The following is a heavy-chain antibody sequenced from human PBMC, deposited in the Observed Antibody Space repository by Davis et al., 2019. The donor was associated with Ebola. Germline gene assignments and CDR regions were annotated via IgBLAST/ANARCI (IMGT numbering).Heavy chain of an antibody. D-gene: IGHD3-22*01. CDR1: GGSIRTHY. CDR3: ARSVFYDSTGYYVHWYYDL. V-gene: IGHV4-59*11. CDR2: GYYGGRT. Sequence: MPGGSLRLSCTVSGGSIRTHYWSWIRQSPGKGLEWIGYGYYGGRTDYNPSLKSRAIISVDTSKNHFSLNLSSVTAAEPAIYYCARSVFYDSTGYYVHWYYDLWGRGTLVTVSS. J-gene: IGHJ2*01.